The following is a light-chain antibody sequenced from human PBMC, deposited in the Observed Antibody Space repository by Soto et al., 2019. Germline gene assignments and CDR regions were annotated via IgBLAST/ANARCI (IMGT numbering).Light chain of an antibody. J-gene: IGKJ4*01. CDR1: QSVSTS. CDR2: DVS. V-gene: IGKV3-11*01. Sequence: EIVLTQSPATLSLSPGERATLPCRASQSVSTSLAWYQQRPGQAHRLLIYDVSNRAAGVPARFSGSGSGTEFTLTISNLEPEDFAIYYCQERSNWPRLTFGGGTTVEIK. CDR3: QERSNWPRLT.